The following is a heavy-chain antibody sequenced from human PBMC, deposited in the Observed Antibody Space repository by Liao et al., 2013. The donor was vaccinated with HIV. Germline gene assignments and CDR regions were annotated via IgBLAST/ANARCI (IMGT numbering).Heavy chain of an antibody. CDR3: ARAPRGFLDPEGYFDL. V-gene: IGHV4-61*02. CDR1: GGSISSGTYY. Sequence: QVQLQESGPGLVKPSQTLSLTCTVSGGSISSGTYYWSWIRQPAGKGLEWIGRIYTSGSTKYNPSLKSRVTIAVNTSKNQFSLKLTSVTAADTAVYYCARAPRGFLDPEGYFDLWGPGTLVTVSS. J-gene: IGHJ2*01. D-gene: IGHD3-3*01. CDR2: IYTSGST.